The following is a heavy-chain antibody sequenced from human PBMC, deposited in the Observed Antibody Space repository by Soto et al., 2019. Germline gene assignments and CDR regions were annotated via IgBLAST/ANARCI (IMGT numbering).Heavy chain of an antibody. CDR3: TTSRGDYDFWSGYYGDTY. V-gene: IGHV3-15*07. Sequence: GGSLRLSCAASGFTFSNAWMNWVRQAPGKGLEWVGRIKSKTDGGTTDYAAPVKGRFTISRDDSKNTLYLQMNSLKTEDTAVYYCTTSRGDYDFWSGYYGDTYWGQGTLVTVSS. J-gene: IGHJ4*02. CDR2: IKSKTDGGTT. CDR1: GFTFSNAW. D-gene: IGHD3-3*01.